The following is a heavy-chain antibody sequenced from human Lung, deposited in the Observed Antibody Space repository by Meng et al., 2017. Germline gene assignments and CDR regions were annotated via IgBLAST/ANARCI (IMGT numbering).Heavy chain of an antibody. V-gene: IGHV1-46*01. Sequence: ASVKVFCKASGYTFTSYYMHWVRQAPGQGLEWMGIINPSGGSTSYAQKFQGRVTMTRDTSTSTVYMELSSLRSEDTAVYYCAREELRFLEWSYWGQGTLVTVSS. J-gene: IGHJ4*02. D-gene: IGHD3-3*01. CDR3: AREELRFLEWSY. CDR1: GYTFTSYY. CDR2: INPSGGST.